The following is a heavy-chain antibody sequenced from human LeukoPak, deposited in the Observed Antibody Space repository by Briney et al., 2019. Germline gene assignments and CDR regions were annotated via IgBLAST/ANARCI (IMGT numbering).Heavy chain of an antibody. Sequence: ASVKVSCKASVCTFSSYAISWVRQAPGQGLEWMGRIIPIIGITNYAQKVQGRVTITRDKSTSTVYLELSSLRSEDTAMYYCARESYSGNPYFDYWGEGTVVTVSS. V-gene: IGHV1-69*04. J-gene: IGHJ4*02. CDR2: IIPIIGIT. D-gene: IGHD4-23*01. CDR1: VCTFSSYA. CDR3: ARESYSGNPYFDY.